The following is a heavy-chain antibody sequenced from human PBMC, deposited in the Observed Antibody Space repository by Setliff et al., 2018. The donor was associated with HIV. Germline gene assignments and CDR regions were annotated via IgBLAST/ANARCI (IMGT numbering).Heavy chain of an antibody. CDR2: IYYSGST. CDR3: ARRSPGGGYYMDV. J-gene: IGHJ6*03. V-gene: IGHV4-39*01. D-gene: IGHD3-16*01. CDR1: GGSISSSSYY. Sequence: LSLTCTVSGGSISSSSYYWGWIRQPPGKGLEWIGSIYYSGSTYYNPSLKSRVTISVDTSKNQFSLNLSSVTAADTAVYYCARRSPGGGYYMDVWGKGTTVTVSS.